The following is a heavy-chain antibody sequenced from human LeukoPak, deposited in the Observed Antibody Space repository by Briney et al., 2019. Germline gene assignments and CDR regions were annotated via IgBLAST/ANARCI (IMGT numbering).Heavy chain of an antibody. CDR3: AKDRYYDILTGYSLDY. J-gene: IGHJ4*02. Sequence: GGSLRLSCAASGFTFSSYGMHWVRQAPGKGLEWVAFIRYDGSNKYYADSVKGRFTISRDNSKNTLYLQMNSLRAEDTAVYYCAKDRYYDILTGYSLDYWGQGTLVTVSS. V-gene: IGHV3-30*02. D-gene: IGHD3-9*01. CDR1: GFTFSSYG. CDR2: IRYDGSNK.